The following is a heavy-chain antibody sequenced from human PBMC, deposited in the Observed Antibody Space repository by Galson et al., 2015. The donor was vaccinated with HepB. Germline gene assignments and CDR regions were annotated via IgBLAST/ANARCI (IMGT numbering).Heavy chain of an antibody. V-gene: IGHV3-15*07. CDR1: GFTFSNAW. CDR2: IKSKTDGGTT. J-gene: IGHJ6*02. CDR3: TTLYGSGSYYYYYYGMDV. D-gene: IGHD3-10*01. Sequence: LRLSCAASGFTFSNAWMNWVRQAPGRGLEWVGRIKSKTDGGTTDYAAPVKGRFTISRDDSKNTLYLQMNSLKTEDTAVYYCTTLYGSGSYYYYYYGMDVWGQGTTVTVSS.